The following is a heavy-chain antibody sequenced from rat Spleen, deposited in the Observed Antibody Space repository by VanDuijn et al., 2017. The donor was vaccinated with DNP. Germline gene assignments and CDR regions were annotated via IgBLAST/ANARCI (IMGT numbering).Heavy chain of an antibody. Sequence: EVQLVESGGGLIQPGRSLKLSCAASGFTFSDYAMAWVRQAPKKSLDWVATINFDGRRIYYRDSVKGRFTISRDNAKSTLYLQMDSLRSEDTATYYCIRRTVVTGAYWGQGTLVTVSS. CDR2: INFDGRRI. CDR1: GFTFSDYA. V-gene: IGHV5-17*01. D-gene: IGHD1-1*01. J-gene: IGHJ3*01. CDR3: IRRTVVTGAY.